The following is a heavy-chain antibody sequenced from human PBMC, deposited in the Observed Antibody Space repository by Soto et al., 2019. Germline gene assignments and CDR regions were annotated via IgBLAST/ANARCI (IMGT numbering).Heavy chain of an antibody. CDR2: IDGSGGDT. CDR1: GFAFSSYA. D-gene: IGHD3-3*01. V-gene: IGHV3-23*01. J-gene: IGHJ6*03. Sequence: PGGSLRLSCAASGFAFSSYAMGWVRQAPGTGLEWVSVIDGSGGDTSFADSVKGRFTISRDNSKNTLYLQMNSLRAEDTAVYYCAKDYSPGVVIINYYYMDVWGKGTTVTVSS. CDR3: AKDYSPGVVIINYYYMDV.